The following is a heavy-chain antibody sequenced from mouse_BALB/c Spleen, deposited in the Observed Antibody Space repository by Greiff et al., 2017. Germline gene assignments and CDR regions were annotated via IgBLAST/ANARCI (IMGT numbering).Heavy chain of an antibody. CDR2: IWTGGGT. CDR3: VRGGGENAMDY. V-gene: IGHV2-9-2*01. Sequence: QVQLKESGPGLVAPSQSLSITCTVSGFSLTSYDISWIRQPPGKGLEWLGVIWTGGGTNYNSAFMSRLSISKDNSKSQVFLKMNSLQTDDTAIYYCVRGGGENAMDYWGQGTSVTVSS. J-gene: IGHJ4*01. CDR1: GFSLTSYD.